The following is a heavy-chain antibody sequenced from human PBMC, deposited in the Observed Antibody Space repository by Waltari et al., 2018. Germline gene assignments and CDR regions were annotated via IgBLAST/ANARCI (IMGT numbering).Heavy chain of an antibody. CDR3: ARKGASAGSFDY. CDR2: IYYSGST. J-gene: IGHJ4*02. CDR1: GGSISSHY. D-gene: IGHD6-13*01. Sequence: QVQLQESGPGLVKPSETLSLTCTVSGGSISSHYWSWIRQPPGKGLEWIGYIYYSGSTNNNPTLKRRVTISVDTSKNQFYLKLSSVTAAATAVYYCARKGASAGSFDYWGQGTLVTVSS. V-gene: IGHV4-59*11.